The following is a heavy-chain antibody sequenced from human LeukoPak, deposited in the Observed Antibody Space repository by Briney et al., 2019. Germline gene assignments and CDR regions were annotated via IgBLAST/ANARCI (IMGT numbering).Heavy chain of an antibody. Sequence: PGGSLRLSRAASGFTFSSYAMSWVRQAPGKGLEWVSGISVRGGHTYYADSVKGRFTISRDNSDNTMYLQMNSLRAEDTAIYYCAKDRDCSGPSSCARQSHHCGQGTLVDVSS. D-gene: IGHD2-2*01. V-gene: IGHV3-23*01. J-gene: IGHJ5*02. CDR3: AKDRDCSGPSSCARQSHH. CDR2: ISVRGGHT. CDR1: GFTFSSYA.